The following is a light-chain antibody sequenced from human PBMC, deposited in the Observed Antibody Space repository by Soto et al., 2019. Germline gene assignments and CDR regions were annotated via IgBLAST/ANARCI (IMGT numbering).Light chain of an antibody. CDR1: QSLLHSNGRNY. CDR2: SVS. V-gene: IGKV2-28*01. Sequence: DVVMTQSPFSLPVTPGEPASISCRSSQSLLHSNGRNYLDWYLQKPGQSPQLLIYSVSIRASGVPDRFSGSGSGTDFTLNISRVEAEDVGVYYCMQPLHTPLTFGGGTKVELK. CDR3: MQPLHTPLT. J-gene: IGKJ4*01.